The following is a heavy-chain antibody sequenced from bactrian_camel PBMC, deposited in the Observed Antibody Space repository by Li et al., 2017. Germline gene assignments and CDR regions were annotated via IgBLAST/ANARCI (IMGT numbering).Heavy chain of an antibody. V-gene: IGHV3S42*01. D-gene: IGHD7*01. Sequence: VQLVESGGGLVQPGGSLRLSCAASGATFDTYCMGWFRQAPGKEREGVAVIDNNGATGYADSVKGRFTISQDKAIRTLYLQMNSLKPEDTAMYYCALAPRPRSTQTSTPRGQGTQVTVS. CDR1: GATFDTYC. CDR2: IDNNGAT. CDR3: ALAPRPRSTQTSTP. J-gene: IGHJ4*01.